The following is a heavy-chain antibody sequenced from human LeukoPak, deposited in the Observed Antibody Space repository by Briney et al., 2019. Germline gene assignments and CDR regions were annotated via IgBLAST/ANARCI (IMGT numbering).Heavy chain of an antibody. CDR2: ISWNSRTI. J-gene: IGHJ4*02. CDR1: GFTFDDYA. D-gene: IGHD6-19*01. Sequence: GRSLRLSCAASGFTFDDYAMHWVRQVPGKGLEWVSLISWNSRTIYYADSVKGRFSISRDNAKNSLYLQMNSLRAEDTAVYYCARVRIAVAGQGDYWGQGTLVTVSS. CDR3: ARVRIAVAGQGDY. V-gene: IGHV3-9*01.